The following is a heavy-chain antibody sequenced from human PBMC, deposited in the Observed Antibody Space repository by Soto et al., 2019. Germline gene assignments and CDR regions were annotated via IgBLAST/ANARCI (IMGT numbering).Heavy chain of an antibody. Sequence: GASVKVSCKASGYTFTSYGISWVRQAPGQGLEWMGWISAYNGNTNYAQKLQGRVTMTTDTSTSTAYMELNSLTSEDTAIYFCARVGAWYGEQDLWGQGTLVTVSS. V-gene: IGHV1-18*01. CDR1: GYTFTSYG. CDR3: ARVGAWYGEQDL. J-gene: IGHJ5*02. CDR2: ISAYNGNT. D-gene: IGHD3-10*01.